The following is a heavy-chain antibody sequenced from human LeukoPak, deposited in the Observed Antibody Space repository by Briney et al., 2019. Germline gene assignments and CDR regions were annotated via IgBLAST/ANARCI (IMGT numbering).Heavy chain of an antibody. V-gene: IGHV4-31*03. J-gene: IGHJ4*02. CDR1: DGSIRSYY. CDR3: ARGADYGGNPPDY. D-gene: IGHD4-23*01. Sequence: SETLSLTCTVSDGSIRSYYWSWIRQHPGKGLEWIGYIYYSGSTYYNPSLKSRVTISVDTSKNQFSLKLSSVTAADTAVYYCARGADYGGNPPDYWGQGTLVTVSS. CDR2: IYYSGST.